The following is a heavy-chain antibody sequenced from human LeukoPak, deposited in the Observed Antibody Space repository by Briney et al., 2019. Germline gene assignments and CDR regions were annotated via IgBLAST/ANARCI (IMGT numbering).Heavy chain of an antibody. CDR1: GFTFNTYT. V-gene: IGHV3-21*06. J-gene: IGHJ4*02. CDR2: LDSSGAYI. Sequence: GGSLRLSCAASGFTFNTYTMNWARQAPGKGLEWLSSLDSSGAYIFYADSVKGRFIISRDNAKNSLYLQMNSLRVADTAVYYCLRGDRRDYWGQGTLVTVSS. CDR3: LRGDRRDY.